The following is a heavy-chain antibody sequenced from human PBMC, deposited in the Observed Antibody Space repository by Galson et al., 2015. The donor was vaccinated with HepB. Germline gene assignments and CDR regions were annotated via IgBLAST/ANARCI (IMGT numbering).Heavy chain of an antibody. D-gene: IGHD6-19*01. CDR1: GYTFTSYY. CDR2: INPSGGST. Sequence: SVKVSCKASGYTFTSYYMHWVRQAPGQGLEWMGIINPSGGSTSYAQKFQGRVTMTRDTSTSTVYMELSSLRSEDTAVYYCARARRDFRAVAGPLDYWGQGTLVTVSS. J-gene: IGHJ4*02. CDR3: ARARRDFRAVAGPLDY. V-gene: IGHV1-46*01.